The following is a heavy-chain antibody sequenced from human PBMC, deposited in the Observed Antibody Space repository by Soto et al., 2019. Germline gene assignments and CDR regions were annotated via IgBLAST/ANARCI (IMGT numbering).Heavy chain of an antibody. CDR3: AREGAPVVGATDWFDP. Sequence: PGGSLRLSCAASGFTFSSYGMHWVRQAPGKGLEWVAVIWYDGSNKYYADSVKGRFTISRDNSKNTLYLQMNSLRAEDTAVYYCAREGAPVVGATDWFDPWGQGTLVTVSS. D-gene: IGHD1-26*01. CDR1: GFTFSSYG. V-gene: IGHV3-33*01. J-gene: IGHJ5*02. CDR2: IWYDGSNK.